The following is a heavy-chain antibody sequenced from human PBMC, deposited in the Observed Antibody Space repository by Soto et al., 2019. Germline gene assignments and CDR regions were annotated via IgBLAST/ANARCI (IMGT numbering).Heavy chain of an antibody. D-gene: IGHD6-6*01. V-gene: IGHV3-30-3*01. CDR1: GSTFSSYA. CDR3: ARDYSSSANDAFDI. J-gene: IGHJ3*02. CDR2: ISYDGSNK. Sequence: GGSLRLSCAASGSTFSSYAMHWVRQAPGKGLEWVAVISYDGSNKYYADSVKGRFTISRDNSKNTLYLQMNSLRAEDTAVYYCARDYSSSANDAFDIWGQGTMVTVS.